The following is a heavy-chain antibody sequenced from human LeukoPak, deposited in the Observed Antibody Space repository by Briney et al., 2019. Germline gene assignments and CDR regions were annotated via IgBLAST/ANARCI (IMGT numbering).Heavy chain of an antibody. D-gene: IGHD6-13*01. CDR2: ISGSGGST. J-gene: IGHJ4*02. V-gene: IGHV3-23*01. CDR1: GFTFSRYG. CDR3: AKTGGIAASH. Sequence: GGSLRLSCAASGFTFSRYGMSWVRQAPGKGLEWVSAISGSGGSTYYADSVKGRFTISRDNSKNTLYLQMNSLRAEDTAVYFCAKTGGIAASHWGQGTLVTVSS.